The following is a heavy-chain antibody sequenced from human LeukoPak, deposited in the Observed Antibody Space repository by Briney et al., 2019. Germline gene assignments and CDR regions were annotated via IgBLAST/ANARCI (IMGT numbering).Heavy chain of an antibody. D-gene: IGHD1-1*01. CDR2: INHSGST. Sequence: PADTLSLICAVYGGSFSGCYSSWTRHPPGKGLECIGEINHSGSTNYTPSVKSPSTISIDTSKNQVSLKLSSVTVADTAVYYCARVPGARVFDIWGQGTMVTVSS. V-gene: IGHV4-34*01. CDR1: GGSFSGCY. J-gene: IGHJ3*02. CDR3: ARVPGARVFDI.